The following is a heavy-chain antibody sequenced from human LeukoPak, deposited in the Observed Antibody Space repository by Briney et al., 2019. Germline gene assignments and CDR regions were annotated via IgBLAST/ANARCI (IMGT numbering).Heavy chain of an antibody. J-gene: IGHJ4*02. CDR2: IYYSGST. CDR3: ARQYDILTGYFL. D-gene: IGHD3-9*01. CDR1: GGSISSYY. V-gene: IGHV4-59*08. Sequence: SETLSLTCTVSGGSISSYYWSWIRQPPGKGLEWIGYIYYSGSTNYNPSLKSRVAISVDTSKNQFSLKLSSVTAADTAVYYCARQYDILTGYFLWGQGTLVTVSS.